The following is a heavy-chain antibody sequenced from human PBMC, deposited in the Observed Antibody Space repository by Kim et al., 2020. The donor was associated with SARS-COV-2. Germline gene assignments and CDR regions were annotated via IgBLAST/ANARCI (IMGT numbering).Heavy chain of an antibody. Sequence: SETLSLTCAVSGGSIRSADYSWGWIRQPPGKGLEWIGHISYNGRTDYNPSLKSRLTISLDKSKNRFSLNLRFVTAADTAIYYCARGRVWLGLDVWGQGTT. CDR3: ARGRVWLGLDV. CDR2: ISYNGRT. V-gene: IGHV4-30-2*01. J-gene: IGHJ6*02. D-gene: IGHD5-12*01. CDR1: GGSIRSADYS.